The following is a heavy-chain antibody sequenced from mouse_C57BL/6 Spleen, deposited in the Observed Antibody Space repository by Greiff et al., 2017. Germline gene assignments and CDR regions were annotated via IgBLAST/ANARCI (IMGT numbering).Heavy chain of an antibody. Sequence: QVQLQQPGAELVRPGSSVKLSCKASGYTFTSYWMHWVKQRPIQGLEWIGNIDPSDSETHYNQKFKDKATLTVDKSSSTAYMQLSSLTSEDSAVYYCASGNPFYYAMDYWGQGTSVTVSS. CDR2: IDPSDSET. J-gene: IGHJ4*01. CDR3: ASGNPFYYAMDY. D-gene: IGHD2-1*01. V-gene: IGHV1-52*01. CDR1: GYTFTSYW.